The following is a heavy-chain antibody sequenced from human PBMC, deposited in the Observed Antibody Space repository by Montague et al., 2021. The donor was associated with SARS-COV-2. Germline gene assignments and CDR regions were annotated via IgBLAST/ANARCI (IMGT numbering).Heavy chain of an antibody. CDR2: IALHHAK. D-gene: IGHD5-18*01. CDR3: ARIQAELWTNYYYYGMDD. J-gene: IGHJ6*02. V-gene: IGHV2-70*01. Sequence: PALVTPTQTLTLTCTFSVFSLITSEMCVSWIRQPPGKALEWLALIALHHAKYYSTSLKTRLTISTDTSKNQLVLTMTNMYPVDTATYYCARIQAELWTNYYYYGMDDWGQGTTVTVSS. CDR1: VFSLITSEMC.